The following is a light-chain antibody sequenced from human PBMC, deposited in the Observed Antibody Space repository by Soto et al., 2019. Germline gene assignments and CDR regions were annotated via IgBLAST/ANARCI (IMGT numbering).Light chain of an antibody. CDR2: GAS. V-gene: IGKV3-20*01. CDR1: QSVSSSY. CDR3: QQYRT. J-gene: IGKJ1*01. Sequence: DNVLTQSPGTLSLSPGERATLSCRASQSVSSSYLAWYQQKPGQAPRLLMYGASSRATGIPDRFSGSGSGTDFTLTISRLEPEDFAVYYCQQYRTFGQGTKV.